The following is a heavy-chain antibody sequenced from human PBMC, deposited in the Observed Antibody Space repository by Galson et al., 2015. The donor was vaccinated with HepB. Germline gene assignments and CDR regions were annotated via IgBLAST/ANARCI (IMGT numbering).Heavy chain of an antibody. CDR1: GFTFSSYS. D-gene: IGHD3-10*01. Sequence: SLRLSCAASGFTFSSYSMNWVRQAPGKGLEWVSYISSSSSTIYYADSVKGRFTISRDNAKNSLYLQMNSLRAEDTAVYYCARDYYGSGSYFAFDIWGQGTMVTVSS. CDR3: ARDYYGSGSYFAFDI. CDR2: ISSSSSTI. V-gene: IGHV3-48*01. J-gene: IGHJ3*02.